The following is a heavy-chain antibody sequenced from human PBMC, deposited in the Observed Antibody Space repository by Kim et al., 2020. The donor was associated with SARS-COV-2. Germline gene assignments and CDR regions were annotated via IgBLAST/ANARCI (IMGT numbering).Heavy chain of an antibody. CDR3: ARDIGSGRLRWFDP. CDR2: IIPIFGTA. D-gene: IGHD2-21*01. CDR1: GGTFSSYA. Sequence: SVKVSCKASGGTFSSYAISWVRQAPGQGLEWMGGIIPIFGTANYAQKFQGRVTITADESTSTAYMELSSLRSEDTAVYYCARDIGSGRLRWFDPWGQGTLVTVSS. V-gene: IGHV1-69*13. J-gene: IGHJ5*02.